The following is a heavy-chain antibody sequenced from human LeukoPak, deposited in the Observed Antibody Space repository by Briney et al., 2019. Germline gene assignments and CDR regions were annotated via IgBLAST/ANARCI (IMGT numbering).Heavy chain of an antibody. Sequence: RSLRLSCAASGFTFSSYGMHWVRQAPGKGLDWVAVIWYDGTTKYYADSVKGRFTISRDNSKTTLYLQMNSLRAEDTAVYYCARSLPDSSGYYYDYWGQGTLVTVSS. CDR1: GFTFSSYG. J-gene: IGHJ4*02. CDR2: IWYDGTTK. CDR3: ARSLPDSSGYYYDY. D-gene: IGHD3-22*01. V-gene: IGHV3-33*01.